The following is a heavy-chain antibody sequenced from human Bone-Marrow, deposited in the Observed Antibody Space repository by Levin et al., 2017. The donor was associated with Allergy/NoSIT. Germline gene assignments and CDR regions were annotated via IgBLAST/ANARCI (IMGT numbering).Heavy chain of an antibody. Sequence: PGGSLRLSCAASGFTFSSYTMNWVRQAPGKGLEWVSCITSNSAIYYADSVKGRFTISRDNAKNSLYLQMNSLRAEDTAVYYCARDSLRIAAALFDYWGQGTLVTVSS. CDR3: ARDSLRIAAALFDY. CDR1: GFTFSSYT. D-gene: IGHD6-13*01. J-gene: IGHJ4*02. CDR2: ITSNSAI. V-gene: IGHV3-48*01.